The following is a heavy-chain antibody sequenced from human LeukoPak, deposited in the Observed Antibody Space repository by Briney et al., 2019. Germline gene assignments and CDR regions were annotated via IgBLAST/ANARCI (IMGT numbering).Heavy chain of an antibody. CDR1: GGSISSSSYY. CDR2: IYYSGST. D-gene: IGHD3-10*01. V-gene: IGHV4-39*07. CDR3: ARGAMVRGVIIDY. Sequence: PSETLSLTCTVPGGSISSSSYYWGWIRQPPGKGLEWIGSIYYSGSTYYNPSLKSRVTISVGTSKNQFSLKLSSVTAADTAVYYCARGAMVRGVIIDYWGQGTLVTVSS. J-gene: IGHJ4*02.